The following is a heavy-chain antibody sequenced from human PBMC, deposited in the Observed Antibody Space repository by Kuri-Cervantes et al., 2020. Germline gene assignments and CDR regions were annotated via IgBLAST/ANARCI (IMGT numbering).Heavy chain of an antibody. CDR1: GYTFTSYC. V-gene: IGHV1-46*01. CDR2: INPSGGST. J-gene: IGHJ4*02. Sequence: ASVKVSCKASGYTFTSYCMHWVRQAPGQGLEWMGIINPSGGSTNYAQKFQGRVTITTDESTGTLYMALNNLRYGDTAVYYCAREAAYSYAYAFDHWGQGTLVTVSS. CDR3: AREAAYSYAYAFDH. D-gene: IGHD5-18*01.